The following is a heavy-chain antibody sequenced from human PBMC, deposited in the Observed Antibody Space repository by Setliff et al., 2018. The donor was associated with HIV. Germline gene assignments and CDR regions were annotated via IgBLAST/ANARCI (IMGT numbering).Heavy chain of an antibody. CDR3: AGVSSQFSEWRKDYFEY. CDR2: ITPNSGGT. CDR1: GYSLTDFY. J-gene: IGHJ4*02. Sequence: ASVKVSCKASGYSLTDFYIHWVRQTPGQGLEWMGWITPNSGGTEYAGKFQGRVTLTRDTSINTAYMEVTRLTSDDTAVYYCAGVSSQFSEWRKDYFEYWGRGSLVTVSS. V-gene: IGHV1-2*02. D-gene: IGHD3-3*01.